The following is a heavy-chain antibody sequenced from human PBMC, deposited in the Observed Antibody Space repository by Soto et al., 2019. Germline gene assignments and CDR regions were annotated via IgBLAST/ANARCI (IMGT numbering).Heavy chain of an antibody. CDR2: VYHTGDT. CDR1: GGTVASSHW. J-gene: IGHJ5*02. CDR3: AREIVTAGGNNYFDP. Sequence: SETLSLTCGLSGGTVASSHWWSWVRQSPGRGLEWIGNVYHTGDTNFNPSLQSRVTFSVDKSNNQFSLRLTSVTAADTAVYFCAREIVTAGGNNYFDPWGPGTLVTVSS. V-gene: IGHV4-4*02. D-gene: IGHD2-21*02.